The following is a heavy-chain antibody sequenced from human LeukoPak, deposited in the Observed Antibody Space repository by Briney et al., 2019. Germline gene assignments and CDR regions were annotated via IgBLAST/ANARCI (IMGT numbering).Heavy chain of an antibody. J-gene: IGHJ4*02. D-gene: IGHD3-3*01. CDR3: AKGRVTMDY. V-gene: IGHV3-30*02. CDR1: GLSFSSYG. CDR2: IQYDGSNK. Sequence: GGSLRLSCAASGLSFSSYGMHWVRQAPGKGLEWVAFIQYDGSNKFYADSVKGRFTISRDNSKNTLYLQMNSLRAEDTAVYYCAKGRVTMDYWGQGTLVTVSS.